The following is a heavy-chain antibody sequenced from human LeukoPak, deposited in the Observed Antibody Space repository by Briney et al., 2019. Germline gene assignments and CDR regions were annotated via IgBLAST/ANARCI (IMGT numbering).Heavy chain of an antibody. J-gene: IGHJ3*02. CDR2: INPSGGST. Sequence: ASVKVSCKASGYTFTSYYIHWVRQAPGQGLEWMGIINPSGGSTSYAQKFQGRVTMTRDKSTSTVYMELSSLRSEDTAVYYCARVESWEHSGSSQDAFDIWGQGTMVTVSS. V-gene: IGHV1-46*01. D-gene: IGHD1-26*01. CDR1: GYTFTSYY. CDR3: ARVESWEHSGSSQDAFDI.